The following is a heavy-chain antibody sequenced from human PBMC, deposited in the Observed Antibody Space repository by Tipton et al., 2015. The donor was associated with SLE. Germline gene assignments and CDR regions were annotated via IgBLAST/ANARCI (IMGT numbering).Heavy chain of an antibody. CDR1: GYSISSGYY. V-gene: IGHV4-38-2*01. CDR2: IYHSGST. CDR3: ARLGGSYLDY. J-gene: IGHJ4*02. D-gene: IGHD3-16*01. Sequence: GLVKPSETLSLTCAVSGYSISSGYYWGWIRQPPGKGLEWIGSIYHSGSTYYNPSLKSRVTISVDTSKNQFSLKLSSVTAADTAVYYCARLGGSYLDYWGQGTLVTVSS.